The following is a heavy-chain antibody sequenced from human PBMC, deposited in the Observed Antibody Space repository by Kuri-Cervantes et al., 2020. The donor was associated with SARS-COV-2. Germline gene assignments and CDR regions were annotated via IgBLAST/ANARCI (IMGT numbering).Heavy chain of an antibody. CDR3: ARDVPYSSGWYFKYFDY. Sequence: SVKVSCKASGGTFSSYAISWVRQAPGQGLEWMGGIIPIFGTANYAQKLQGRVTMTTDTSTSTAYMELRSLRSDDTAVYYCARDVPYSSGWYFKYFDYWGQGTLVTVSS. CDR1: GGTFSSYA. CDR2: IIPIFGTA. V-gene: IGHV1-69*05. J-gene: IGHJ4*02. D-gene: IGHD6-19*01.